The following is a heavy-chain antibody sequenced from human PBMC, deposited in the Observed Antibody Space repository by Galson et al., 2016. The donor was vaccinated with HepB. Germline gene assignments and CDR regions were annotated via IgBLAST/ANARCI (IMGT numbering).Heavy chain of an antibody. D-gene: IGHD3-10*01. Sequence: SETLSLTCAVYGGSFSDYYWNWIRQPPGKGLEWIGEVHHSGITNYNPSLKSRVTITADTSKHQFSLKLTSVTAAATAVYYCARQEIMSVVQGVVHVAAFYLDYWGQGTLVTVSS. CDR2: VHHSGIT. CDR1: GGSFSDYY. J-gene: IGHJ4*02. CDR3: ARQEIMSVVQGVVHVAAFYLDY. V-gene: IGHV4-34*01.